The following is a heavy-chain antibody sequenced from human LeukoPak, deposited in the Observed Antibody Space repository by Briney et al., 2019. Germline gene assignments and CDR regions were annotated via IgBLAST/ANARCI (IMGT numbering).Heavy chain of an antibody. V-gene: IGHV4-59*11. CDR1: GDSINSLDL. J-gene: IGHJ5*02. CDR3: ARDRELPTTGWFDP. D-gene: IGHD1-1*01. CDR2: IHYSGNT. Sequence: SETLSLTCTVSGDSINSLDLWSWVRQPPGQGLEWIGYIHYSGNTDYNPSLKSRVTMSVDTSKNQFSLKLSSVTAADTAVYSCARDRELPTTGWFDPWGQGTLVTVSS.